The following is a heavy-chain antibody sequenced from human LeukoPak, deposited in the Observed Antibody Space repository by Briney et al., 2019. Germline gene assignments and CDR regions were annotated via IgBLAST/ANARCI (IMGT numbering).Heavy chain of an antibody. CDR2: MNPNSGNT. V-gene: IGHV1-8*01. CDR3: ARQQSGYSSSWYIPSYYYYGMDV. Sequence: ASVKVSCKASGYTFTSYDINWVRQATGQGLEWMGWMNPNSGNTGYAQKFQGRVTMTRNTSISTAYMELSRLRSEDTAVYYCARQQSGYSSSWYIPSYYYYGMDVWGQGTTVTVSS. J-gene: IGHJ6*02. CDR1: GYTFTSYD. D-gene: IGHD6-13*01.